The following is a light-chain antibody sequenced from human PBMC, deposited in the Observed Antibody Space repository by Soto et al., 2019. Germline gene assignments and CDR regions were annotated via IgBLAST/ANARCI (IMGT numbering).Light chain of an antibody. CDR1: QSVSSS. V-gene: IGKV3-11*01. CDR3: QQRSNWPRS. CDR2: EAS. J-gene: IGKJ5*01. Sequence: EIVLTQSPVTLSLSPGGRATLSCRASQSVSSSLAWYQQKPGQAPRLLIYEASNRAAGIPDRFSASGSGTDFTLTINSLEPEDFAVYYCQQRSNWPRSFGQGTRLEIK.